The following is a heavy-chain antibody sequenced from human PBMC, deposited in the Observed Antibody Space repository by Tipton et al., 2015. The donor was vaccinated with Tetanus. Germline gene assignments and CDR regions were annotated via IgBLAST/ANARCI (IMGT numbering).Heavy chain of an antibody. D-gene: IGHD3-16*01. CDR3: ARDHGITWGGMGYYYGMDV. Sequence: GLVKPSETLSLTCTVSGDSISSYYWNWIRQSPVKGLEWIGYINSGSTYYNPSLKSRVTISVDTSKNQFSLRLSSVTAADTAVYYCARDHGITWGGMGYYYGMDVWGQGTTVTVSS. V-gene: IGHV4-4*08. CDR2: INSGST. J-gene: IGHJ6*02. CDR1: GDSISSYY.